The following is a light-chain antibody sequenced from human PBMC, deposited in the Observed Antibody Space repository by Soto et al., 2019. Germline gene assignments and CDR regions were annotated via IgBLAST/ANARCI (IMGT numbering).Light chain of an antibody. J-gene: IGKJ2*01. CDR3: QQSYSVPLS. CDR1: QSIGSY. V-gene: IGKV1-39*01. CDR2: AAS. Sequence: DIQMTQSPSSLSASLGEGVTIPCRASQSIGSYLNWYQHKPGKAPKLLIYAASSLQSGVPSRFSGSGSGTDFTLTITSLQPEDFATYYCQQSYSVPLSLGQGTKVDIK.